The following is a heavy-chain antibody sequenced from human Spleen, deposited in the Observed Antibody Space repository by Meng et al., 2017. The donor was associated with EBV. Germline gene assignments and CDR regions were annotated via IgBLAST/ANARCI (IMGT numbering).Heavy chain of an antibody. Sequence: QRQLQEAGPGLVKPSGTLSLTCTVSGGSVSSGSYYWSWIRQPPGKGLEWIGYIYYSGSTNYNPSLKSRVTISVDTSKNQFSLKLSSVTAADTAVYYCAGDVSGYYLWGQGTLVTVSS. D-gene: IGHD3-22*01. CDR2: IYYSGST. CDR1: GGSVSSGSYY. V-gene: IGHV4-61*01. CDR3: AGDVSGYYL. J-gene: IGHJ4*02.